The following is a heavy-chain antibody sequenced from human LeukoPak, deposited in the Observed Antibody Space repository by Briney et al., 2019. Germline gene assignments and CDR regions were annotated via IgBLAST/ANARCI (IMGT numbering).Heavy chain of an antibody. CDR3: AELGITMIGGV. D-gene: IGHD3-10*02. J-gene: IGHJ6*04. V-gene: IGHV3-30*18. CDR2: ISSDGNNK. Sequence: GMSLRLSCAASGFPFSSYGMHWVRQAPGKGLEWVAAISSDGNNKFYADSVKGRFTISRDNPKNTMNLQMNSLRAEDTAVYYCAELGITMIGGVWGKGTTVTISS. CDR1: GFPFSSYG.